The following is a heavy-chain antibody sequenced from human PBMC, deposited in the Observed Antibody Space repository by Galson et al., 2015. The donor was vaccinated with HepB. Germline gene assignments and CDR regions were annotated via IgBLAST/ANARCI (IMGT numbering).Heavy chain of an antibody. Sequence: QSGAEVTKPGESLKISCKGSGYSFTSYWIGWVRQMPGKGLEWMGSIYPGDSDTRYSPSFQGQVTISADKSISTAYLQWSSLKASDTAMYYCARGGVIAVAANEGYFDYWGQGTLVTVSS. CDR3: ARGGVIAVAANEGYFDY. CDR2: IYPGDSDT. V-gene: IGHV5-51*01. D-gene: IGHD6-19*01. J-gene: IGHJ4*02. CDR1: GYSFTSYW.